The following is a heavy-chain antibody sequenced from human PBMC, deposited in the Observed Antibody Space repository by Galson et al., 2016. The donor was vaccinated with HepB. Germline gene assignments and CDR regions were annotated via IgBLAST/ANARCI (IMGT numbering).Heavy chain of an antibody. J-gene: IGHJ2*01. D-gene: IGHD3-16*01. CDR3: ARGSVGYWYFDL. V-gene: IGHV3-64*02. CDR1: GFTFSSYA. CDR2: ISGNGDST. Sequence: SLRLSCAASGFTFSSYAMHWVRQAPGKGLEYVSAISGNGDSTYYADSVKGRFTISRDNSKNTLYLQMGSLRAEDMAVYYCARGSVGYWYFDLWGRGTLVTVSS.